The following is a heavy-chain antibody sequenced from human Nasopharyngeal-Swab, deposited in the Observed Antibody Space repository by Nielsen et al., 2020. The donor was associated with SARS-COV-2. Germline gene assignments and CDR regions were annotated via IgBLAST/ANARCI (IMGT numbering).Heavy chain of an antibody. CDR1: GYTFTSYA. J-gene: IGHJ4*02. Sequence: ASVKVSCKASGYTFTSYAMHWVRQAPGQRLEWMGWINAGNGNTKYSQKFQGRVTMTRDTSTSTVYMELSSLRSEDTAVYYCARDQGYCSGGSCYTSDYWGQGTLVTVSS. CDR3: ARDQGYCSGGSCYTSDY. D-gene: IGHD2-15*01. CDR2: INAGNGNT. V-gene: IGHV1-3*01.